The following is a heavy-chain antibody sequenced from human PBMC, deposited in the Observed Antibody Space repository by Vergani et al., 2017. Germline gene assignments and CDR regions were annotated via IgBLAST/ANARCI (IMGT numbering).Heavy chain of an antibody. J-gene: IGHJ4*02. CDR3: ARGIAAAGRRGSFDY. V-gene: IGHV4-30-4*08. Sequence: QVQLQESGPGLVKPSQTLSLTCTVSGGSISSGDYYWSWIRQPPGKGLEWIGYIYYSGSTYYNPSLTSRVTISVDTSKNQFSLKLSSVTAADTAVYYCARGIAAAGRRGSFDYWGQGTLVTVSS. CDR2: IYYSGST. D-gene: IGHD6-13*01. CDR1: GGSISSGDYY.